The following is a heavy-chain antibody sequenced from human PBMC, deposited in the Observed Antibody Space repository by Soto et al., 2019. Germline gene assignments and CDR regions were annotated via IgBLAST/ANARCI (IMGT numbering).Heavy chain of an antibody. D-gene: IGHD5-18*01. CDR3: ARAEGDDIALVAALFGGMDV. CDR1: GGTFSSYA. Sequence: ASVKVSCKASGGTFSSYAISWVRQAPGQGLEWMGGIIPIFGTANYAQKFQGRVTITADESTSTAYMELSSLRSEDTAVYYCARAEGDDIALVAALFGGMDVWAQGSTVTGS. CDR2: IIPIFGTA. V-gene: IGHV1-69*13. J-gene: IGHJ6*02.